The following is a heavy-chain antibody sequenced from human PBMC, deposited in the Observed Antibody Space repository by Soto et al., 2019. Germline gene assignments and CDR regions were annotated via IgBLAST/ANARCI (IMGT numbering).Heavy chain of an antibody. J-gene: IGHJ6*03. D-gene: IGHD2-15*01. CDR1: GFTFSNYW. Sequence: EVQLVESGGGLVQPGGSLRLSCAASGFTFSNYWMYWVRQAPGKGLVWVSRINSDGSVSSYADSVKGRLTISRDNVKNNLYLQMNSLRAEDTAVYYCARRDCVGGACYSLAGSFSSDMGVWGKGTTVTVS. CDR2: INSDGSVS. CDR3: ARRDCVGGACYSLAGSFSSDMGV. V-gene: IGHV3-74*01.